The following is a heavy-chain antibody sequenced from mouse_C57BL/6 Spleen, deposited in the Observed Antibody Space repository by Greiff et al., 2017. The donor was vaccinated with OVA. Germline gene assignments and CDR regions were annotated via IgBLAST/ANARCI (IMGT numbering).Heavy chain of an antibody. J-gene: IGHJ1*03. V-gene: IGHV1-69*01. CDR3: TRTCSSYGYFDV. D-gene: IGHD1-1*01. Sequence: QVQLQQPGAELVMPGASVKLSCKASGYTFTSYWMHWVKQRPGQGLEWIGEIDPSDSYTNYNQKFKGKSTKTVDKSSNTAYMQLSSLTSEYSTVYYCTRTCSSYGYFDVWGTGTTVTVSS. CDR1: GYTFTSYW. CDR2: IDPSDSYT.